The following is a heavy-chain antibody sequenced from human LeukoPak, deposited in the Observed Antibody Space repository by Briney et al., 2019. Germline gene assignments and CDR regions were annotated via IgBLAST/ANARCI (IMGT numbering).Heavy chain of an antibody. CDR2: IKSKTDGGTT. J-gene: IGHJ3*02. CDR3: TLRNEDDAFDI. D-gene: IGHD1-1*01. CDR1: GFTCTSYE. V-gene: IGHV3-15*07. Sequence: GGSLRLSCAASGFTCTSYEMNWVRQAPGKGLEWVGRIKSKTDGGTTDYAAPVKGRFTISRDDSKNTLYLQMNSLKTEDTAVYYCTLRNEDDAFDIWGQGTMVTVSS.